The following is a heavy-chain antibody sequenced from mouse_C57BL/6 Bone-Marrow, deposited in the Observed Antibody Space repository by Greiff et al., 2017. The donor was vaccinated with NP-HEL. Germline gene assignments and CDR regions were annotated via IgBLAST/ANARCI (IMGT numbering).Heavy chain of an antibody. Sequence: VQLQQSGPELVKPGASVKISCKASGYTFTDYYMNWVKQSHGKGLEWIGDLNPNNGGTSYNQKFKGKATLTVGKSSSTAYMELRSLTSEDSAVYDSARGGIYYDYVNFDYWGQGTTLTVSS. CDR1: GYTFTDYY. CDR3: ARGGIYYDYVNFDY. CDR2: LNPNNGGT. J-gene: IGHJ2*01. D-gene: IGHD2-4*01. V-gene: IGHV1-26*01.